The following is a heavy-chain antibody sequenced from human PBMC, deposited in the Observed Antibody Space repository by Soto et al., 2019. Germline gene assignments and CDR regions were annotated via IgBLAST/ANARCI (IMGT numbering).Heavy chain of an antibody. V-gene: IGHV3-30*18. CDR2: ISYDGSNK. D-gene: IGHD6-6*01. J-gene: IGHJ6*02. Sequence: GGSLRLSCAASGFTFSSYGMHWVRQAPGKGLEWVAVISYDGSNKYYADSVKGRFTISRDNSKNTLYLQMNSLRAEDTAVYYCAKDVDSSSSEPYNYYGMDVWGQGTTVTVSS. CDR3: AKDVDSSSSEPYNYYGMDV. CDR1: GFTFSSYG.